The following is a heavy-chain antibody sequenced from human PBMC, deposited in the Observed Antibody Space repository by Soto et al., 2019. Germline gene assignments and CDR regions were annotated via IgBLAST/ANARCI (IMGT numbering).Heavy chain of an antibody. V-gene: IGHV1-69*06. CDR3: ARDGGDFWSGSYYYYYGMDV. CDR1: GGTFSSYA. J-gene: IGHJ6*02. CDR2: IIPIFGTA. Sequence: QVQLVQSGAEVKKPGSAVKVSCKASGGTFSSYAISWVRQAPGQGLEWMGGIIPIFGTANYAQKFQGRVTITADKSTSTAYMELSSLRSEDTVVYYCARDGGDFWSGSYYYYYGMDVWGQGTTVTVSS. D-gene: IGHD3-3*01.